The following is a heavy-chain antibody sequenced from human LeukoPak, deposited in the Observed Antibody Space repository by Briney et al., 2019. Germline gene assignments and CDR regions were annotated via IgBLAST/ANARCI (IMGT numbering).Heavy chain of an antibody. CDR3: ARGVRSGDFWSGHYYYYGMDV. CDR2: IYHSGST. Sequence: SETLSLTCPVSGGSISSGGYSWSWIRQPPGKGLEWIGYIYHSGSTYYNPSLKSRVTISVDRSKNQFSLKLSSVTAADTAVYYCARGVRSGDFWSGHYYYYGMDVWGQGTTVTVSS. D-gene: IGHD3-3*01. V-gene: IGHV4-30-2*01. J-gene: IGHJ6*02. CDR1: GGSISSGGYS.